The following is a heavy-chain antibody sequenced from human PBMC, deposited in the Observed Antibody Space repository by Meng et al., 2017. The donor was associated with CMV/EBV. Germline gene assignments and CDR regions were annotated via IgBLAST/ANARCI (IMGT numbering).Heavy chain of an antibody. CDR1: GYTFNKHG. CDR2: INLWNGKI. Sequence: ASVKVSCKASGYTFNKHGISWVRQAPGQGLEWMGWINLWNGKIESAQKFQGRITLTADASTSTTYMELRSLTSDDTAVYYCAKDLFSPGGNSCFDHWGQGTLVTVSS. D-gene: IGHD3-16*01. V-gene: IGHV1-18*01. CDR3: AKDLFSPGGNSCFDH. J-gene: IGHJ4*02.